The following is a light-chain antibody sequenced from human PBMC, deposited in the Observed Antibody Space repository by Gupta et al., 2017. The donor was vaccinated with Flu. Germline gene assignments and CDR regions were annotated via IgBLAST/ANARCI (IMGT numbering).Light chain of an antibody. CDR2: LAS. J-gene: IGKJ1*01. Sequence: ELVLTQSPGTLSLSPGERATLSCRASRSVSSNYVAWYQHKPGQAPRLLIYLASSRATGIPDRFSGSGSGTDFTLTSSRREAEDFAVYYRPQDGSSWTCGQGTKVEIK. V-gene: IGKV3-20*01. CDR1: RSVSSNY. CDR3: PQDGSSWT.